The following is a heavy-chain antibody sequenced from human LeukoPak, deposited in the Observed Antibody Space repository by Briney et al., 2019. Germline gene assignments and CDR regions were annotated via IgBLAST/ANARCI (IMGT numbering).Heavy chain of an antibody. V-gene: IGHV4-4*07. CDR3: ARENSGSYREFDY. J-gene: IGHJ4*02. CDR1: GGSISSYY. CDR2: VYTSGST. Sequence: PSETLSLTCTVSGGSISSYYWNWIRQPAGKGQEWIGRVYTSGSTNYNASLKSRVSMSVDTSKNQFSLKLSSVTAADTAVFYCARENSGSYREFDYWGQGTLVTVSS. D-gene: IGHD1-26*01.